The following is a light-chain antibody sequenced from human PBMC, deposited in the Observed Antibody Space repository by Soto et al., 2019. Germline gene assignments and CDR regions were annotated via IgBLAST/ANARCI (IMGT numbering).Light chain of an antibody. CDR1: HVLLNRTGYNY. Sequence: MAPWGPALPVTPEEAGSVSCGCSHVLLNRTGYNYLDWYLQKPGQSPQLLIYLGSNRASGVPDRFSGSGPGTDFTLTISRVEAEDVGVYYCMQALQTPITFGQGTRMEIK. V-gene: IGKV2-28*01. CDR2: LGS. CDR3: MQALQTPIT. J-gene: IGKJ5*01.